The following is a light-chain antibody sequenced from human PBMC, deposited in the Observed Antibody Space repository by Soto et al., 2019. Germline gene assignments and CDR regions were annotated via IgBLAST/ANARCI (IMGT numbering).Light chain of an antibody. J-gene: IGKJ1*01. CDR3: LQYNTYPWT. Sequence: DIQMTQSPSSLSASVGDRVTITCRASQGIRNDLDWFQQKPAKAPERLIYAASSLQSGGPSRFSGSRTGTEVPLTISSLQPEKFGTGRSLQYNTYPWTVGQGTKVEIK. V-gene: IGKV1-17*01. CDR1: QGIRND. CDR2: AAS.